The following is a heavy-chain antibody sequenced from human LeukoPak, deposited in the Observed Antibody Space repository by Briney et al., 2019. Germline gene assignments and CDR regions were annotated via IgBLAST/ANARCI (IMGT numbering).Heavy chain of an antibody. V-gene: IGHV4-59*01. CDR3: ARVAAAGSAFLLDY. Sequence: SETLSLTCTVSGGSISSYYWSWIRQPPGKGLEWIGYIYYSGSTNYNPSLKSRVTISVDTSKNQFSLKLNSVTAADTAVYYCARVAAAGSAFLLDYWGQGTLVTVSS. J-gene: IGHJ4*02. D-gene: IGHD6-13*01. CDR2: IYYSGST. CDR1: GGSISSYY.